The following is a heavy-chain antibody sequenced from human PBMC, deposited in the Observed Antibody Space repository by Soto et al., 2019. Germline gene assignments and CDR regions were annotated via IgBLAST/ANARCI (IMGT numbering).Heavy chain of an antibody. Sequence: ASVKVSCKASGYTFTSYDINWVRQATGQGLEWMGWMNPNRGNTGYAQKFQGRVTMTRNTSISTFYMELSSLRSEDTAVFYCARGQRGGSLQFYYYYMDVWGKGTTVTVSS. J-gene: IGHJ6*03. D-gene: IGHD6-13*01. V-gene: IGHV1-8*01. CDR1: GYTFTSYD. CDR2: MNPNRGNT. CDR3: ARGQRGGSLQFYYYYMDV.